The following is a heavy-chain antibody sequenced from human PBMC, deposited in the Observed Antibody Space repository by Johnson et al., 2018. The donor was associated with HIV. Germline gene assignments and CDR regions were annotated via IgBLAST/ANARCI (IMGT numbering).Heavy chain of an antibody. CDR1: GFRFSSYA. CDR3: ARDDTPLIAAAGLDAFDI. V-gene: IGHV3-21*04. D-gene: IGHD6-13*01. J-gene: IGHJ3*02. CDR2: ISGSGSI. Sequence: VHLVESGGGVVQPGRSLRLSCVASGFRFSSYALSWVRQAPGKGLEWVSAISGSGSIGYADSVKGRFTISRDNAKNSLYLQMNSLRAEDTALYYCARDDTPLIAAAGLDAFDIWGQGTMVTVSS.